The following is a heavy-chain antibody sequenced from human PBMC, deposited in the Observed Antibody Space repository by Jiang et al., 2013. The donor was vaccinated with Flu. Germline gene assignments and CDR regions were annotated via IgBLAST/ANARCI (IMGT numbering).Heavy chain of an antibody. V-gene: IGHV1-18*01. CDR2: ISAYNGNT. J-gene: IGHJ6*04. D-gene: IGHD5-18*01. CDR3: ARDRIQLWSPMGNYYYGMDV. Sequence: PGASVKVSCKASGYTFTSYGISWVRQAPGQGLEWMGRISAYNGNTNYAQKLQGRVTMTTDTSTSTAYMELRSLRSDDTAVYYCARDRIQLWSPMGNYYYGMDVWGKGTTVTVSS. CDR1: GYTFTSYG.